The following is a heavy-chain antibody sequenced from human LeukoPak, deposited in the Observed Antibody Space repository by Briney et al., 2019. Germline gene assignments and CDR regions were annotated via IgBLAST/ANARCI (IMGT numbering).Heavy chain of an antibody. J-gene: IGHJ4*02. CDR1: GFTFSSYS. V-gene: IGHV3-21*01. D-gene: IGHD3-3*01. CDR2: ISSSSYI. CDR3: AREATYYDFWSGYSERYYFDY. Sequence: GGSLRLSCAASGFTFSSYSMNWVRQAPGKGLEWVSSISSSSYIYYADSVKGRFTISRDNAKNSLYLQMNSLRAEDTAVYYCAREATYYDFWSGYSERYYFDYWGQGTLVTVSS.